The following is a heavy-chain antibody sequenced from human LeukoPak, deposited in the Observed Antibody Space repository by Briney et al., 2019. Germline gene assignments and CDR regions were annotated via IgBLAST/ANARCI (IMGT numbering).Heavy chain of an antibody. V-gene: IGHV3-23*01. CDR1: GFTVSSNY. CDR3: AKTPAAVKGSSDY. CDR2: ISGSGGST. Sequence: GGSLRLSCAASGFTVSSNYMSWVRQAPGKGLEWVSAISGSGGSTYYADSVKGRFTISRDNSKNTLYLQMNSLRAEDTAVYYCAKTPAAVKGSSDYWGQGTLVTVSS. J-gene: IGHJ4*02. D-gene: IGHD2-2*01.